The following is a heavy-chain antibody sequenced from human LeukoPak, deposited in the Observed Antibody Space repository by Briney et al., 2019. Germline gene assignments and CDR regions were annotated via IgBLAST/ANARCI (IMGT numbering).Heavy chain of an antibody. CDR2: INYGGDT. D-gene: IGHD5-24*01. V-gene: IGHV4-34*01. Sequence: PSETLSLTCGVDGGSFRGYDWTWVRQPPGKGLEWIGQINYGGDTNYNPYIKSRVTISVDTSKNQFSLKVTFVTAADTAVYYCARGLGWQVAPMGLFYMDVWGEGATVIVSS. CDR3: ARGLGWQVAPMGLFYMDV. CDR1: GGSFRGYD. J-gene: IGHJ6*03.